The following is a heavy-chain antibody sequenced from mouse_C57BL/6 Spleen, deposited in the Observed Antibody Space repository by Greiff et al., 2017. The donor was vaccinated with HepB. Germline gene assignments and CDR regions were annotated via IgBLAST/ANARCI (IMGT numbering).Heavy chain of an antibody. J-gene: IGHJ1*01. CDR3: TTELGRGYFDV. Sequence: VQLQQSGTVLARPGASVKMSCKTSGYTFTSYWMHWVKQRPGQGLEWIGAIYPGNSDTSYNQKFKGKAKLTAVTSASTAYMKLSSLTNEDYAVYYCTTELGRGYFDVWGQGTTVTVSS. V-gene: IGHV1-5*01. CDR1: GYTFTSYW. CDR2: IYPGNSDT. D-gene: IGHD4-1*01.